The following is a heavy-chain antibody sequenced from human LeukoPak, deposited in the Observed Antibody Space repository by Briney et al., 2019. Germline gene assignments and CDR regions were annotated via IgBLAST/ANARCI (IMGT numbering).Heavy chain of an antibody. Sequence: GGSLRLSCEASGFSFSNYGMHWVRQAPGKGLEWVAFIRYDGSNKYYADSVKGRFTVSRDNSQSTLYLQMNSLRVEDTAVYYCAKRVVIKSTDYFYYYIHVWGKGTTVTVSS. CDR2: IRYDGSNK. V-gene: IGHV3-30*02. CDR1: GFSFSNYG. J-gene: IGHJ6*03. D-gene: IGHD3-3*01. CDR3: AKRVVIKSTDYFYYYIHV.